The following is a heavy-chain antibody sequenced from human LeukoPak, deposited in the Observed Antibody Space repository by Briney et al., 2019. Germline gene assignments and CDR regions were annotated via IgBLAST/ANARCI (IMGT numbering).Heavy chain of an antibody. J-gene: IGHJ4*02. Sequence: ASVKVSCKASGYTFSDYYLHWLRQAPGQGLEWMGWINPYSGGTNYAQKFQGRVTMTRDTSTSTVYMELSSLRSEDTAVYYCARDNDSRDPPHFDYWGQGTLVTVSS. D-gene: IGHD3-16*01. V-gene: IGHV1-2*02. CDR2: INPYSGGT. CDR1: GYTFSDYY. CDR3: ARDNDSRDPPHFDY.